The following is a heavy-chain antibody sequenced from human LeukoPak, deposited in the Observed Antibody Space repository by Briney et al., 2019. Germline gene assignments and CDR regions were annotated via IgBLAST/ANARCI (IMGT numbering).Heavy chain of an antibody. V-gene: IGHV3-30*04. CDR2: ISYDGSNK. J-gene: IGHJ4*02. CDR1: GFTFSSYA. CDR3: ARGIPRGDFWSGQGVY. D-gene: IGHD3-3*01. Sequence: AGRSLRLSCAASGFTFSSYAMHWVRQAPGKGLEWVAVISYDGSNKYYADSVKGRFTVSRDNSKNTLYLQMNSLRAEDTAVYYCARGIPRGDFWSGQGVYWGQGTLVTVSS.